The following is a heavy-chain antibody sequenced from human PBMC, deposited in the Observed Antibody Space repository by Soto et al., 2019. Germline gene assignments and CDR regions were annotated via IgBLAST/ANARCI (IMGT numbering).Heavy chain of an antibody. Sequence: QLQLLESGSGLVKPSQTLSLTCSVSGGSINSGRSSWNWIRQPPGKGLEWIAYISHSGSTYYTPSLKRRVTISVDRSKNPFSLKLTSLTAADTAVYYCVRESTPCGPNGFDTWGPGILVTVSS. CDR2: ISHSGST. J-gene: IGHJ5*02. V-gene: IGHV4-30-2*01. D-gene: IGHD2-21*01. CDR1: GGSINSGRSS. CDR3: VRESTPCGPNGFDT.